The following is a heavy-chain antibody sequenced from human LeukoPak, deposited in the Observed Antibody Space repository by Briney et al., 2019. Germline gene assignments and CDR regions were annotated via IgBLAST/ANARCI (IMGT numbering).Heavy chain of an antibody. V-gene: IGHV4-34*01. D-gene: IGHD3-22*01. J-gene: IGHJ4*02. CDR1: GGSFSGYY. CDR2: INHSGST. Sequence: PSETLSLTCAVYGGSFSGYYWSWIRQPPGKGLEWIGEINHSGSTNYNPSLKSRVTISVDTSKNQFSLRLSSATAADTAVYYCAISSGYLNYWGQGTLVTVSS. CDR3: AISSGYLNY.